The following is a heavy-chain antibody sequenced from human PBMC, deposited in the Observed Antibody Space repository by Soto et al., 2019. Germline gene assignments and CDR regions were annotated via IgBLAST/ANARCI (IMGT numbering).Heavy chain of an antibody. CDR2: IKSKADGGTT. J-gene: IGHJ6*02. D-gene: IGHD2-21*02. Sequence: PGGSLRLSCAASGFTFSNAWMIWVRQAPGKGLEWVGRIKSKADGGTTDYAAPVKGRFTISRDDSKNTLYLQMNSLKTEDTAVYFCTTGVTSRGMDVWGQGTTVTVSS. CDR1: GFTFSNAW. CDR3: TTGVTSRGMDV. V-gene: IGHV3-15*01.